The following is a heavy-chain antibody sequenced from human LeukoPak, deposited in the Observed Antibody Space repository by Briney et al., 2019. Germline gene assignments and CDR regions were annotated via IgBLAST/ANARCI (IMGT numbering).Heavy chain of an antibody. D-gene: IGHD1-1*01. V-gene: IGHV3-7*01. Sequence: GGSLRLSCAASGFTFGRYGMHWVRQAPGKGLEWVANIKQDGSEKYYVDSVKGRFTISRDNAKNSLYLQMNSLRAEDTAVYYCVREWKSYYYYMDVWGKGTTVTVSS. CDR2: IKQDGSEK. CDR3: VREWKSYYYYMDV. CDR1: GFTFGRYG. J-gene: IGHJ6*03.